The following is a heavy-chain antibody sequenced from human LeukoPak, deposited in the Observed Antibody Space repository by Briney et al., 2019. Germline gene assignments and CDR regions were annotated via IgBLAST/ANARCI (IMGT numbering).Heavy chain of an antibody. V-gene: IGHV7-4-1*02. CDR2: INTNTGNP. CDR3: ARAYQPLGGLSFPDS. Sequence: ASVKVSCKASGYTFTSYGISWVRQAPGQGLEWMGWINTNTGNPAYAQGFTGRFVFSLDTSVGTAYLQISSLKAEDTAVYYCARAYQPLGGLSFPDSWGQGTLVTVSS. CDR1: GYTFTSYG. D-gene: IGHD3-16*02. J-gene: IGHJ5*01.